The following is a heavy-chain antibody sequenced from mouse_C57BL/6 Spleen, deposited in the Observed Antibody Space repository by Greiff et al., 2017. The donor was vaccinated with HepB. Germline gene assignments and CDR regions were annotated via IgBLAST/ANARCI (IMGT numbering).Heavy chain of an antibody. CDR1: GYTFTSYW. V-gene: IGHV1-52*01. Sequence: QVQLQQPGAELVKPGSSVKLSCKASGYTFTSYWMHWVKQRPIQGLEWIGNIDPSDSETHYNQKFKDKATLTVDKSSSTAYMQLSSLTSEDSAVDYCARSGSSYENYFDYWGQGTTLTVSS. CDR2: IDPSDSET. CDR3: ARSGSSYENYFDY. D-gene: IGHD1-1*01. J-gene: IGHJ2*01.